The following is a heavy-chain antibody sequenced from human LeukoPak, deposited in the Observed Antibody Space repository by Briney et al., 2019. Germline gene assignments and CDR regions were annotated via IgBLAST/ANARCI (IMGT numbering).Heavy chain of an antibody. D-gene: IGHD2-2*02. J-gene: IGHJ4*02. V-gene: IGHV3-53*01. CDR1: GFTVRSNY. CDR2: IYSGGGT. CDR3: ARGRYPSGYFDY. Sequence: GGSLRLSCAASGFTVRSNYMSWVRQAPGKGLEWVSVIYSGGGTYYADSVKGRFTFSRDNSKNTLWLQMNSLRVEDTAVYYCARGRYPSGYFDYWGRGTPVTVSS.